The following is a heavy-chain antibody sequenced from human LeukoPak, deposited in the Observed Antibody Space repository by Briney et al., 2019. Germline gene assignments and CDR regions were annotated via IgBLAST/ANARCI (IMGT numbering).Heavy chain of an antibody. Sequence: RGSLRLSCAASGFTFSSYEMNWVRQAPGKGLEWVSYISSSGSTIYYADSVKGRFTISRDNAKNSLYLQMNSLRAEDTAVYYCANFPITIFGAGPGMDDAFDIWGQGTMVTVSS. D-gene: IGHD3-3*01. CDR2: ISSSGSTI. J-gene: IGHJ3*02. V-gene: IGHV3-48*03. CDR1: GFTFSSYE. CDR3: ANFPITIFGAGPGMDDAFDI.